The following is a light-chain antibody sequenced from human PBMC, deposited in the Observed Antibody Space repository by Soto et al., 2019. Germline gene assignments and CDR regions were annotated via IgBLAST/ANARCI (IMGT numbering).Light chain of an antibody. Sequence: DIQMTQSPSTLSASVGDRITITCRASQNINTWLAWYQQIPGEAPKLLIYDGSTLERGVPSRFSGSGSGTEFTLTISSLPHEDFATFYCQQYKTYSRTFGQGTTVEVK. CDR1: QNINTW. J-gene: IGKJ1*01. CDR3: QQYKTYSRT. V-gene: IGKV1-5*03. CDR2: DGS.